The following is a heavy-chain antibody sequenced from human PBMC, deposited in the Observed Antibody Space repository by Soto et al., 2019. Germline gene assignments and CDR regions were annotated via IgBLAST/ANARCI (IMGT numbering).Heavy chain of an antibody. CDR3: ARARLATVTEYYFDY. V-gene: IGHV3-33*01. J-gene: IGHJ4*02. Sequence: ESGGGVVQPGRSLRLSCAASGFTFSSYGMHWVRQAPGKGLEWVAVIWYDGSNKYYADSVKGRFTISRDNSKNTLYLQMNSLRAEDTAVYYCARARLATVTEYYFDYWGQGTLVTVSS. D-gene: IGHD4-17*01. CDR1: GFTFSSYG. CDR2: IWYDGSNK.